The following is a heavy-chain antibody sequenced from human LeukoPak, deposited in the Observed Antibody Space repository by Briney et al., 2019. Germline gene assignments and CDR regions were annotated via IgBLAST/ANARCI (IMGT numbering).Heavy chain of an antibody. J-gene: IGHJ4*02. Sequence: VASVTVSCKVSGGIFVSYAINWVRQAPGQGGEWLGRIIPIFDTPNYAQTFQGRVTISADKSTRTVYMELTSLRSEDTALYYCAKGSRLREAGSYRFWGQGTLVTVSS. V-gene: IGHV1-69*06. CDR1: GGIFVSYA. CDR3: AKGSRLREAGSYRF. CDR2: IIPIFDTP. D-gene: IGHD3-16*02.